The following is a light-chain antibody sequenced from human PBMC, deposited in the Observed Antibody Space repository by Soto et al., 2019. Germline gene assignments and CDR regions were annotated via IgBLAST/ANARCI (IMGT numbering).Light chain of an antibody. CDR2: EGT. V-gene: IGLV2-23*01. CDR3: CSYAGSSTYV. CDR1: NSDVGSYNL. Sequence: QSALTQPASVSGSPGQSITISCTGTNSDVGSYNLVSWYQQHPGKAPKLMIYEGTKRPSGVSNRFSGSKSGDTAPLTISGLQAEDEADYYCCSYAGSSTYVFGTGTKLTVL. J-gene: IGLJ1*01.